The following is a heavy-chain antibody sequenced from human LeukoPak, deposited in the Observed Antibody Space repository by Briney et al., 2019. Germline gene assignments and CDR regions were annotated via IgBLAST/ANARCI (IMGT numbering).Heavy chain of an antibody. J-gene: IGHJ4*02. V-gene: IGHV5-51*01. CDR3: ARRGYYDSSGYYNFDY. CDR1: GYSFTSYW. Sequence: GESLKISCKGSGYSFTSYWIAWVRQMPGKGLEWMGIIYPGDSDTRYSPSFQGQVTISADKSISTAYLQWSSLKASDTAMYYCARRGYYDSSGYYNFDYWGQGTLVTVSS. D-gene: IGHD3-22*01. CDR2: IYPGDSDT.